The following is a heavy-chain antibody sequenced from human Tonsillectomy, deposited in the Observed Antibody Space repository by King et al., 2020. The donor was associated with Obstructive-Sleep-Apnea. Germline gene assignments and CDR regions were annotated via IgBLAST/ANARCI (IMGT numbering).Heavy chain of an antibody. D-gene: IGHD2-15*01. CDR1: GGSITSSSYY. CDR3: ARVGGDWYFDL. CDR2: IYYSGST. Sequence: QLQESGPGLVKPSETLSLTCTVSGGSITSSSYYWGWIRQPPGKGLEWIGSIYYSGSTYYNPSFKSRVTISVDTSKNQFSLRLSSVTAADTAVYYCARVGGDWYFDLWGRGTLVTVSS. J-gene: IGHJ2*01. V-gene: IGHV4-39*07.